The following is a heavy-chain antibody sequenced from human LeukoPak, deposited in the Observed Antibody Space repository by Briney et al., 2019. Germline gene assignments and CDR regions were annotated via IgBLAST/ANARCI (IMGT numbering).Heavy chain of an antibody. J-gene: IGHJ6*02. CDR1: GLTFSSYN. CDR2: ISGSGGST. CDR3: AREGSSSGLRFDGKGYYYYGMDV. D-gene: IGHD6-13*01. Sequence: PGGSLRLSCAASGLTFSSYNMNWVRQAPGKGLEWVSAISGSGGSTSYADSVKGRFTISRDNSKNTLYLQMNSLRAEDTAVYYCAREGSSSGLRFDGKGYYYYGMDVWGQGTTVTVSS. V-gene: IGHV3-23*01.